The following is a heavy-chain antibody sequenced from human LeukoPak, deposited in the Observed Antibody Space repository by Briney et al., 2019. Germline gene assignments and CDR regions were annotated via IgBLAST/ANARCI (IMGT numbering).Heavy chain of an antibody. CDR3: ASFRWLTPYFQH. J-gene: IGHJ1*01. V-gene: IGHV1-18*01. CDR2: ISAYNGNT. Sequence: ASVKVSCKASGYTFTSYGISWVRQAPGQGLEWMGWISAYNGNTNYAQKLQGRVTMTTDTSTSTAYMELRSLRSDDTAVYYCASFRWLTPYFQHWGQGTLVTVSS. CDR1: GYTFTSYG. D-gene: IGHD6-19*01.